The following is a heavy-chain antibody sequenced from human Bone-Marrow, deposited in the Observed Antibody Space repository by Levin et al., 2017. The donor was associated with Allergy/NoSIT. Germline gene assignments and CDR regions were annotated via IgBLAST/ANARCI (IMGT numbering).Heavy chain of an antibody. Sequence: AGGSLRLSCTASGLSLSPYVMHWVRQTPGKGLEWVAVLSHDEKIRIYADSVKGRFSISRDNSRTTVYLQMDSLRTEDTGLYYCAKAGPSSGLCDTFDDWGHGTLVTVSS. V-gene: IGHV3-30*18. D-gene: IGHD3-22*01. CDR1: GLSLSPYV. J-gene: IGHJ3*01. CDR2: LSHDEKIR. CDR3: AKAGPSSGLCDTFDD.